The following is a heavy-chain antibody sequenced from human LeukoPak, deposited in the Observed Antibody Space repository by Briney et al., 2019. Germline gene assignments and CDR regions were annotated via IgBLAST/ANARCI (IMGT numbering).Heavy chain of an antibody. CDR1: GYTFTGYG. CDR3: ARDIGPYYDSSGYYY. CDR2: ISAYNGNT. Sequence: ASVKVSCKASGYTFTGYGLSWVRQAPGQGLEWMGWISAYNGNTNYAQKLQGRVTMTTDTSTSTAYMELRSLRSDDTAVYYCARDIGPYYDSSGYYYWGQGTLVTVSS. J-gene: IGHJ4*02. V-gene: IGHV1-18*01. D-gene: IGHD3-22*01.